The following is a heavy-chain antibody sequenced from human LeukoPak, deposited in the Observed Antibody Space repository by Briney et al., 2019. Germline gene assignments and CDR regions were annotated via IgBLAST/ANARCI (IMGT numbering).Heavy chain of an antibody. CDR2: VRGSGGST. D-gene: IGHD1-26*01. CDR3: VKESSGSFSPFDY. Sequence: PGGSLRLSCAASGFTFTNYAMSWVRQAPGKRLEWISAVRGSGGSTFHADSVKGRFTISKDMSKNTLSLQMNSLRVEDTAVYYCVKESSGSFSPFDYWGQGTLVTVSS. CDR1: GFTFTNYA. J-gene: IGHJ4*02. V-gene: IGHV3-23*01.